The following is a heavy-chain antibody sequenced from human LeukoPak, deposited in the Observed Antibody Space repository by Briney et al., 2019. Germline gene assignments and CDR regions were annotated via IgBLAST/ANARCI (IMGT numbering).Heavy chain of an antibody. V-gene: IGHV3-21*01. CDR1: GFTFSSYS. D-gene: IGHD3-22*01. CDR3: ASWEIAAYWL. Sequence: GGSLRLSCAASGFTFSSYSMNWVRQAPGKGLEWVSSISSSSSYIYYADSVKGRFTISRDNAKNSLYLQMNSLRAEDTAVYYCASWEIAAYWLRGQGTLVTVSS. J-gene: IGHJ4*02. CDR2: ISSSSSYI.